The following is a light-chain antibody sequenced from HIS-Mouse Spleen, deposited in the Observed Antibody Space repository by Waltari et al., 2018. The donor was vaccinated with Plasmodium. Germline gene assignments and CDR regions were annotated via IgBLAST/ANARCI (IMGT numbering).Light chain of an antibody. V-gene: IGKV1-13*02. CDR3: QQSYSTWT. Sequence: AIQLTQSPSSLSASVGDRVTITCRASQGISSALAWYQQKPGKAPKLLIYDASSLESGVPSRFSGSGSGTDFTLTISSLQPEDFATYYCQQSYSTWTFGQGTKLEIK. CDR1: QGISSA. CDR2: DAS. J-gene: IGKJ1*01.